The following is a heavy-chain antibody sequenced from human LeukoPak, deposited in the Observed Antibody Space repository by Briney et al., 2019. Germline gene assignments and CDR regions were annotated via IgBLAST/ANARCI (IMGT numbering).Heavy chain of an antibody. CDR1: GYTFTGYY. V-gene: IGHV1-2*02. CDR3: AREVPVNYDSTTPDTGGGLKDY. D-gene: IGHD3-22*01. J-gene: IGHJ4*02. Sequence: GASVKVSCKASGYTFTGYYMHWVRQAPGQGLEWMGWINPNSGGTNYAQKLQGRVTMTTDTSTSTAYMELRSLRSDDTAVYYCAREVPVNYDSTTPDTGGGLKDYWGQGTLVTVSS. CDR2: INPNSGGT.